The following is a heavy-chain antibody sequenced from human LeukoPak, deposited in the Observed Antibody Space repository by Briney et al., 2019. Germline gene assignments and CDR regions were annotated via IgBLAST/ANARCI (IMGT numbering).Heavy chain of an antibody. D-gene: IGHD3-22*01. V-gene: IGHV5-51*01. CDR3: ARLTDYYDSSGYYRNYNWFDP. CDR1: GYSFGNYW. CDR2: VYPGDSST. Sequence: GASLKISCRGSGYSFGNYWLAWVRPLPGKGLEWMGIVYPGDSSTKYSPSFQGQVTISVDRSINTAYLQWSSLTASDTAMYYCARLTDYYDSSGYYRNYNWFDPWGQGTLVTVSS. J-gene: IGHJ5*02.